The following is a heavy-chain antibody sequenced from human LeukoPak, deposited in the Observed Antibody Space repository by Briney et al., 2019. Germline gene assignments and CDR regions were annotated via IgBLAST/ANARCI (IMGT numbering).Heavy chain of an antibody. J-gene: IGHJ4*02. CDR1: GYSFTSDW. Sequence: GESLKISCKGSGYSFTSDWIGWVRQMPGKGLEWMGIIYPGDSDTRHSPSFQGQVTISADKSVNTAYLQWSSLKASDTAMYYCARLSGRVVCSAGSCYIDSWGQGTLVTVSS. V-gene: IGHV5-51*01. D-gene: IGHD2-15*01. CDR2: IYPGDSDT. CDR3: ARLSGRVVCSAGSCYIDS.